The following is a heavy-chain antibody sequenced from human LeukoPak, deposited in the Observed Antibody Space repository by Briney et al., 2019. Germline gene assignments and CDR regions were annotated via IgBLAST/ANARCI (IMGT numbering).Heavy chain of an antibody. Sequence: PGGSLRLSCAASGFTLSSLAMHWVRQAPGKGLEWVSSSGTRRGTKYYADSVMGRFTISRDSAMNSVSLQINSLSARDTDVNYFLLQMTYGELSDPDFRGQGTLVTVSS. CDR3: LLQMTYGELSDPDF. D-gene: IGHD3-16*02. J-gene: IGHJ4*02. CDR2: SGTRRGTK. CDR1: GFTLSSLA. V-gene: IGHV3-21*01.